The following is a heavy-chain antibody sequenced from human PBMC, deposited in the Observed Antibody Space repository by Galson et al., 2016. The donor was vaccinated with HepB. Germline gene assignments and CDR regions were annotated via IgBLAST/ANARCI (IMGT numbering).Heavy chain of an antibody. J-gene: IGHJ3*02. Sequence: SLRLSCAASGFPFSNYGMHWVRQAPGKGLEWVAIILYDGSNEYYADSVKGRFTISRDNSKNTLYLQMNSLRGEDTAVYYCAKLQPNTVGDAFDIWGQGTMVTVSS. CDR2: ILYDGSNE. V-gene: IGHV3-33*06. CDR1: GFPFSNYG. CDR3: AKLQPNTVGDAFDI. D-gene: IGHD5-24*01.